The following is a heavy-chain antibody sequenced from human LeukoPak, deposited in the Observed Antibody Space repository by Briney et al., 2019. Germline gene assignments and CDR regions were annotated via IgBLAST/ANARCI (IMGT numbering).Heavy chain of an antibody. D-gene: IGHD3-22*01. J-gene: IGHJ4*02. CDR3: AKEGQMYYYDSNGFFDY. Sequence: PGGSLRLSCAASGFTFSSYAMSWVRQAPRKGLEWVSAISGSGGSTYYADSVKGRFTISRDNSNNTLYLQMNSLRAEDTAVYSSAKEGQMYYYDSNGFFDYWGQGTLVTVSS. CDR1: GFTFSSYA. CDR2: ISGSGGST. V-gene: IGHV3-23*01.